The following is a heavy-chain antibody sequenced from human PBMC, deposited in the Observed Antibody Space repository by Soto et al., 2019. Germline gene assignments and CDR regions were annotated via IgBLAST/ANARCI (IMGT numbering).Heavy chain of an antibody. CDR1: GGSITSNAYN. D-gene: IGHD1-26*01. J-gene: IGHJ4*02. V-gene: IGHV4-39*01. Sequence: SETLSLTCTVSGGSITSNAYNWGWIRQPPGKGLEWLGYVSDSGSASYNPSLKSRVTMSVDTSKNQFSLKMTSVTAADTAVYYCARRPKRGSYPSYFDYWGQGTRVTVSS. CDR2: VSDSGSA. CDR3: ARRPKRGSYPSYFDY.